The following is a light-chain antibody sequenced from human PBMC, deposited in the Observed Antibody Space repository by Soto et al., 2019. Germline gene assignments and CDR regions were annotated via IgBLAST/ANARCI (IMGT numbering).Light chain of an antibody. CDR2: DVS. V-gene: IGLV2-14*03. CDR1: SSDVGGYNY. Sequence: SALTQPASVSGSPGQSITISCTGTSSDVGGYNYVSWYQHHPGKAPKLMIYDVSNRPSGVSNRFSGSKSGNTASLTISGLQAEDEADYYCSSYTSSSTVLFGGGTQLTVL. CDR3: SSYTSSSTVL. J-gene: IGLJ2*01.